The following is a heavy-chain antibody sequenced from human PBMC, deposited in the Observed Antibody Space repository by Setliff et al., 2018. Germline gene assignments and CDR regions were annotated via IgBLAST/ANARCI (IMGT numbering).Heavy chain of an antibody. J-gene: IGHJ6*02. V-gene: IGHV3-23*01. D-gene: IGHD2-2*01. CDR3: AVLVVVTYGMDV. Sequence: QSGGFLRLSCAASGFTFRGFAMHWVRQAPGKGLEWVSGIGGRGISTYYADSVKGRFIISRDNSKNTLYLQMNSLRAEDTAVYYCAVLVVVTYGMDVWGQGTTVTVSS. CDR1: GFTFRGFA. CDR2: IGGRGIST.